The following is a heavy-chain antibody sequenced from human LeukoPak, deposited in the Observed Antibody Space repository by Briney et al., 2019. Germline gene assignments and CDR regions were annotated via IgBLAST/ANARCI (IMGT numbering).Heavy chain of an antibody. CDR1: GFTFSSYA. CDR2: ISGSGGST. CDR3: AKDIGQYYYDSSGYDYYFDY. Sequence: GGSLRLSCAASGFTFSSYAMSWVRQAPGKGLEWVSAISGSGGSTYYADSVKGRFTNSRDNSKNTLYLQMNSLRAEDTAVYYCAKDIGQYYYDSSGYDYYFDYWGQGTLVTVSS. V-gene: IGHV3-23*01. D-gene: IGHD3-22*01. J-gene: IGHJ4*02.